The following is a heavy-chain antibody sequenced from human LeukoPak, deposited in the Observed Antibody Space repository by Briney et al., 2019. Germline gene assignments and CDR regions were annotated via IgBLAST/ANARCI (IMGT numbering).Heavy chain of an antibody. CDR3: ARGITIGYYYMDV. J-gene: IGHJ6*03. CDR1: GGSINTPNYY. D-gene: IGHD3-3*01. V-gene: IGHV4-39*07. Sequence: SETLSLTCTVSGGSINTPNYYWGWIRQTPGKGLEWIGNIFYSGGTYYSPSLTSRVTISLDTSRNQFSLKLSSVTAADTAVYYCARGITIGYYYMDVWGKGTTVTVSS. CDR2: IFYSGGT.